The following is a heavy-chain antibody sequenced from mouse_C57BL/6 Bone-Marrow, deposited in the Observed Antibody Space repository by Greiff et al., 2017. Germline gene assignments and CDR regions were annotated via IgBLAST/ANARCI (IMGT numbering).Heavy chain of an antibody. CDR1: GFSFNTYA. Sequence: EVQVVESGGGLVQPKGSLKLSCAASGFSFNTYAMNWVRQAPGKGLEWVARIRSKSNNYATYYADSVKDRFTISRDDSESMLYLQMNNLKTEDTAMYDRVRGALIPDYWGQGTTLTVSS. J-gene: IGHJ2*01. CDR3: VRGALIPDY. CDR2: IRSKSNNYAT. V-gene: IGHV10-1*01.